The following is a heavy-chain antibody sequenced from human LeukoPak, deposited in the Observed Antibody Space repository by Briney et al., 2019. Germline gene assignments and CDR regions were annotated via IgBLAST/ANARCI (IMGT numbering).Heavy chain of an antibody. Sequence: ASVKVSCKASGYTFTSYGISWVRQAPGQGLEWMGWISAYNGNTNYAQKLQGRVTMTTDTSTSTAYMELRSLRSDDTAVYYCARVDRDGFRTRNYGMDVWGRGTTVTVSS. V-gene: IGHV1-18*01. CDR3: ARVDRDGFRTRNYGMDV. CDR1: GYTFTSYG. J-gene: IGHJ6*02. D-gene: IGHD5-24*01. CDR2: ISAYNGNT.